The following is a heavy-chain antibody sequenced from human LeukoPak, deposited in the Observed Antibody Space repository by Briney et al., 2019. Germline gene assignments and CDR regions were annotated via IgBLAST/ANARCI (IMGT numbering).Heavy chain of an antibody. D-gene: IGHD2-2*01. Sequence: GGSLRLSCAASGFTFVDYGMSWVRQAPGKGLEWVSGINWNGGSTGYADSVKGRFTISRDNAKNSLYLQMNSLRAEDTALYYCARGGDIVVVPAAGFLYYFDYWGQGTLVTVSS. CDR3: ARGGDIVVVPAAGFLYYFDY. J-gene: IGHJ4*02. CDR2: INWNGGST. V-gene: IGHV3-20*04. CDR1: GFTFVDYG.